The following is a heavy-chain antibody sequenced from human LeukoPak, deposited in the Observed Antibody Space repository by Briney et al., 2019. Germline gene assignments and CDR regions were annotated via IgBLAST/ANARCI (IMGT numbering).Heavy chain of an antibody. V-gene: IGHV3-30*02. CDR1: GFTFSSYG. CDR3: AKDKPEWYIGKNWFDP. Sequence: GGSLRLSCAASGFTFSSYGIHWVRQAPGKGLEWVAFIRYDGSNKYYADSVKGRFTISRDNSKNTLYLQMNSLRAEDTAVYYCAKDKPEWYIGKNWFDPWGQGTLVTVSS. CDR2: IRYDGSNK. D-gene: IGHD1-14*01. J-gene: IGHJ5*02.